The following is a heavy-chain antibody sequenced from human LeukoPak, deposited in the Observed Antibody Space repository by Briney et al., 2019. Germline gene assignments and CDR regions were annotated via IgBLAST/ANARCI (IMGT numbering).Heavy chain of an antibody. CDR3: AKGGYNYNYLFDY. J-gene: IGHJ4*02. CDR2: ISGSGSST. Sequence: GGSLRLSCAASGFTFSIYDMSWVRQAPGKGLEWVSAISGSGSSTYYADSVKGHFTISRDNSKNTLFLQMNCLRVEDTAIYYCAKGGYNYNYLFDYWGQGALVTVSS. CDR1: GFTFSIYD. D-gene: IGHD5-18*01. V-gene: IGHV3-23*01.